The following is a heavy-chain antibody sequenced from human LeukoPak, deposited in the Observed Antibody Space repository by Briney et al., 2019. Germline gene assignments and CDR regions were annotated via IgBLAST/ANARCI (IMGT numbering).Heavy chain of an antibody. Sequence: GGSLRRSCAASGFTFTNAWMSWVRQAPGKGLEWVGRIKSKTDGGTTDYAAPVKGRFTMSRDDSKNTMYLEMNGLQTEDTAVYYCTTHRYYYVIDYWGQGTLVTVSS. CDR3: TTHRYYYVIDY. CDR2: IKSKTDGGTT. CDR1: GFTFTNAW. D-gene: IGHD3-10*02. J-gene: IGHJ4*02. V-gene: IGHV3-15*01.